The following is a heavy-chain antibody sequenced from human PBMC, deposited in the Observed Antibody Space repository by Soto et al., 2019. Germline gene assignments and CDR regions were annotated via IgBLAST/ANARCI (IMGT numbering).Heavy chain of an antibody. V-gene: IGHV1-18*01. CDR1: GYSFTTYG. CDR3: AREGPARYYYYGMDV. J-gene: IGHJ6*02. Sequence: QVQLVQSRGEVKKPGASVKVSCKTSGYSFTTYGISWVRQAPGQGLEWMGWISGYNGNTNYAQKLKGRLTMTTDTSTSTAYMELRSLTSDDTAVYYCAREGPARYYYYGMDVWCQGSTVTVSS. CDR2: ISGYNGNT.